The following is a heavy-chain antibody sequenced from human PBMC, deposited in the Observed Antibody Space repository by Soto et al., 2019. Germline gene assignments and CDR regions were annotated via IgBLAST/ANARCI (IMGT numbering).Heavy chain of an antibody. CDR2: ISSSGNA. Sequence: QVQLQQWGAGLLKPSETLSLTCAVYGGSFSGYYCSWIHQPPGMGLEWIGEISSSGNAYYNPSLKSRVTMSVDTSENQFSLRLSSVTAADTAVYYCARGVHYPFEYWGQGTLVTVSS. CDR1: GGSFSGYY. V-gene: IGHV4-34*01. J-gene: IGHJ4*02. D-gene: IGHD1-26*01. CDR3: ARGVHYPFEY.